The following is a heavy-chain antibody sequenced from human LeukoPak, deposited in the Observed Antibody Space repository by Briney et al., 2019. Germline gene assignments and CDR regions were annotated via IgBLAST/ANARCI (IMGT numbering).Heavy chain of an antibody. CDR1: GFTFSSYG. D-gene: IGHD2-2*01. CDR2: IRYDGSNK. Sequence: GGSLRLSCAASGFTFSSYGMHWVRQAPGKGLEWVAFIRYDGSNKYYADSVKGRFTISRDNSKNTLYLQMNSLRAEDTAVYYCAKDLDIVVVPAAAGVDYWGQGTLVTVSS. J-gene: IGHJ4*02. V-gene: IGHV3-30*02. CDR3: AKDLDIVVVPAAAGVDY.